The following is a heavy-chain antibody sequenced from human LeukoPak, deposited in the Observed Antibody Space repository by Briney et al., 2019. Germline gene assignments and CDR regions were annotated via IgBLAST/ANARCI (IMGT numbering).Heavy chain of an antibody. Sequence: SETLSLTCTVSGGSISSYYWSWIRQPAGKGLEWIGRIYTSGSTNYNPSLKSRVTMSVDTSKNQFSLKLSSVTAADTAVYYCARGSGSGYYWEGELPTPYYFDYWGQGTLVTVSS. J-gene: IGHJ4*02. CDR2: IYTSGST. V-gene: IGHV4-4*07. CDR1: GGSISSYY. D-gene: IGHD3-3*01. CDR3: ARGSGSGYYWEGELPTPYYFDY.